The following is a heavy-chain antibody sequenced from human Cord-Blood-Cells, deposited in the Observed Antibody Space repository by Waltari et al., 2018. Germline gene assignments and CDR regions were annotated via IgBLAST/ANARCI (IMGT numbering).Heavy chain of an antibody. J-gene: IGHJ3*02. Sequence: QVQLQQWGAGLLKPSETLSLTCAVYGGSFSGYYWSWIRQPPGKGLEWIGEINHSGSTNYNPSLKSRVTISVDTSKNQFSLKLSSVTAADTAVYYCARGGGNSADAFDIWDQGTMVTVSS. V-gene: IGHV4-34*01. CDR2: INHSGST. D-gene: IGHD2-21*02. CDR3: ARGGGNSADAFDI. CDR1: GGSFSGYY.